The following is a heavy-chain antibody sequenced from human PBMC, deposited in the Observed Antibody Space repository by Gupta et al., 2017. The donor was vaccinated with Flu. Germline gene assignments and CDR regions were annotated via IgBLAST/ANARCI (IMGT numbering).Heavy chain of an antibody. V-gene: IGHV3-30*18. J-gene: IGHJ6*03. Sequence: QMQLVESGGGVVQFGTSLRLSCAASGFTFSSYGMHWVRQAPGKGLEWVADIASDGSHKDYADSVRGRCTISRDNSKNTLSLEMDRLRVEDTAVYYWAKDGPWTASCPYYCYYMDVWGKGTTVTVSS. CDR2: IASDGSHK. CDR1: GFTFSSYG. D-gene: IGHD2-2*01. CDR3: AKDGPWTASCPYYCYYMDV.